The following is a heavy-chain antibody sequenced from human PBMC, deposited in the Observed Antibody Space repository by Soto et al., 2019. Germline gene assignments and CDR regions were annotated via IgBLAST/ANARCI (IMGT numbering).Heavy chain of an antibody. D-gene: IGHD6-13*01. CDR1: GFTFSSYG. Sequence: GGSLRLSCAASGFTFSSYGMHLIRQAPGKGLEWVAVIWYDGSNKYYADFVKGRFTISRDNSKNTLYLQMNSLRAEDTAVYYCASFGAAAGGFDYWGQGTLVTVSS. CDR2: IWYDGSNK. J-gene: IGHJ4*02. CDR3: ASFGAAAGGFDY. V-gene: IGHV3-33*01.